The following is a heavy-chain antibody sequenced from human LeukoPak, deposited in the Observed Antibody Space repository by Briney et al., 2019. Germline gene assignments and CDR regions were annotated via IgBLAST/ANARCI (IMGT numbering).Heavy chain of an antibody. CDR2: IWNDGSNK. D-gene: IGHD5-18*01. J-gene: IGHJ4*02. Sequence: GRSLRLSCAASGFTFSSYGMHWVRQAPGKGLEWVAVIWNDGSNKFYADSVKGRFTISRDNSKNTLYLQMNSLRADDTAVYYCARDLSRGGYSYGWDYWGQGTLVTVSS. CDR1: GFTFSSYG. CDR3: ARDLSRGGYSYGWDY. V-gene: IGHV3-33*08.